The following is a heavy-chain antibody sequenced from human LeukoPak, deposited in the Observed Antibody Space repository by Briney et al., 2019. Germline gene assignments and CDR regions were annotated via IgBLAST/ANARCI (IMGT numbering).Heavy chain of an antibody. CDR3: ARWLGAIAWPYYFDY. Sequence: GGSLRLSCAASGFTFSSSAMNWVRQAPGKGLEWVSSISSSSEFIYYADSVKGRFTIPRDNARNSLYLQMNSLRAEDTAVYYCARWLGAIAWPYYFDYWGQGTLVTVSS. J-gene: IGHJ4*02. CDR1: GFTFSSSA. V-gene: IGHV3-21*01. D-gene: IGHD3-16*02. CDR2: ISSSSEFI.